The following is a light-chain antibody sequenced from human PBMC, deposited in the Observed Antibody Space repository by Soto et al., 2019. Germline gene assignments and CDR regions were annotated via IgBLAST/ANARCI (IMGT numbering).Light chain of an antibody. Sequence: EIVMTQSPATLSLSPGERATLSCRASQSINSNLAWYQQKPGQAPRLLIYCASTMAPASSARFSGSGSGTEFTTPISSLQSEDFAVYYCQQYNSWPPYTFGQGTNLEIK. CDR1: QSINSN. CDR2: CAS. CDR3: QQYNSWPPYT. J-gene: IGKJ2*01. V-gene: IGKV3-15*01.